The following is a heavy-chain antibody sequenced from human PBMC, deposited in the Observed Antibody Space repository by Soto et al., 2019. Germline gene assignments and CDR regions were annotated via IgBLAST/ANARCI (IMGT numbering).Heavy chain of an antibody. J-gene: IGHJ4*02. Sequence: ASVKVSCKASGYTFTSYAMHWVRQAPGQRLEWMGWINAGNGNTKYSQKFQGRVTITRDTSASTAYMELSSLRSEDTAVYYCERDIVVVVAAPTERFDYWGQGTLVTVSS. D-gene: IGHD2-15*01. V-gene: IGHV1-3*01. CDR1: GYTFTSYA. CDR3: ERDIVVVVAAPTERFDY. CDR2: INAGNGNT.